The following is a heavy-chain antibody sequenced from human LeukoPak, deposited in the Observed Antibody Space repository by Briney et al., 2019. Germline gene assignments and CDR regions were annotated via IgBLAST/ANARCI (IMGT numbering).Heavy chain of an antibody. CDR1: GGSISSSSYY. CDR3: ARDYSSGWTEPDY. D-gene: IGHD6-19*01. V-gene: IGHV4-39*07. J-gene: IGHJ4*02. CDR2: IDYSGST. Sequence: PAETLSLTCTVSGGSISSSSYYWGWILQPPGKGLEWIGSIDYSGSTYYNPSLKSRVTISVDTSKNHFSLKLSSVTAADTAVYYCARDYSSGWTEPDYWGQGTLVTVSS.